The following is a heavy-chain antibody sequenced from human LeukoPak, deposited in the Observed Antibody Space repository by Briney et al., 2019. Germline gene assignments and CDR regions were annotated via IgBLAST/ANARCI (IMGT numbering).Heavy chain of an antibody. CDR1: GGSISSGDYY. Sequence: SETLSLTCTVSGGSISSGDYYWSWIRQPPGKGLEWIGHIYYSGSTYYNPSLKSRVTISVDTSKNQFSLKLSSVTAADTAVYYCAREGETGIGPFDYWGQGTLVTVSS. D-gene: IGHD7-27*01. V-gene: IGHV4-30-4*01. CDR2: IYYSGST. J-gene: IGHJ4*02. CDR3: AREGETGIGPFDY.